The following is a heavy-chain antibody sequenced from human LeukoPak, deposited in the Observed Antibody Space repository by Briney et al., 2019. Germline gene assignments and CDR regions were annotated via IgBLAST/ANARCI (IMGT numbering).Heavy chain of an antibody. D-gene: IGHD4-23*01. Sequence: GGSLRLSCAASGFTFSSYLWMYCGRQAPGRGRVWVSRIRSDGSSSTYADSVKGRFTISRDNAKNSLYLQMNTLRAEDTAVYYCVRDLDLGGYSSFEYWGQGTLVTVSS. V-gene: IGHV3-74*01. CDR1: GFTFSSYLW. J-gene: IGHJ4*02. CDR3: VRDLDLGGYSSFEY. CDR2: IRSDGSSS.